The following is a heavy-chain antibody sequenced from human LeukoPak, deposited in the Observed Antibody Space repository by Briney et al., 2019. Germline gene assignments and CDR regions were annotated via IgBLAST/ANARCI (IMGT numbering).Heavy chain of an antibody. V-gene: IGHV3-9*01. CDR1: GFTFDGYA. CDR2: ISWNSGSI. Sequence: GGSLRLSCAASGFTFDGYAMHWVRQAPGKGLEWVSGISWNSGSIGYADSVKGRFTISRDNAKNSLYLQMNSLGAEDTAIYYCAREDDWNYEDYWGQGTLVTVSS. CDR3: AREDDWNYEDY. D-gene: IGHD1-7*01. J-gene: IGHJ4*02.